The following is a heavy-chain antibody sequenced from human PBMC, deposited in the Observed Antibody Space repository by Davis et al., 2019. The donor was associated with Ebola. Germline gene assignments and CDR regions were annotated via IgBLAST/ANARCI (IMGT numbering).Heavy chain of an antibody. CDR1: GLTFSNYW. CDR2: INSDGSRT. CDR3: ARDPPSGSYGDY. V-gene: IGHV3-74*01. D-gene: IGHD1-26*01. Sequence: GESLKISCAASGLTFSNYWMHWVRQAPGKGLVWVSRINSDGSRTDYADSVKGRFTVSRDNANNTLYLQMNSLRAEDTAVYYCARDPPSGSYGDYWGQGTLVTVSS. J-gene: IGHJ4*02.